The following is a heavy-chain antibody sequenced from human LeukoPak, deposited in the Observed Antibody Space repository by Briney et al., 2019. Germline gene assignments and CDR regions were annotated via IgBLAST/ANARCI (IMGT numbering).Heavy chain of an antibody. CDR3: ASWGSGNHQYYYGMDV. V-gene: IGHV4-39*07. CDR2: IYHSGST. Sequence: SETLSLTCTVSGGSISSSSYYWGWLRQPPGRGLEWIASIYHSGSTYYNPSLKSRATISIDTSRNHFSLKLTSVTAADTAIYYCASWGSGNHQYYYGMDVWGQGTTVTVSS. CDR1: GGSISSSSYY. D-gene: IGHD3-16*01. J-gene: IGHJ6*02.